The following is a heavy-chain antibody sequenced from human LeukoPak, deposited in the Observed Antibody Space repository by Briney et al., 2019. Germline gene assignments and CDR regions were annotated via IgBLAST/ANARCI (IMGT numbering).Heavy chain of an antibody. CDR1: GGSLSRGSYY. D-gene: IGHD3-10*01. Sequence: SETLSLTCTVSGGSLSRGSYYWSWIRQPPGKGLEWAGWIYYSGTTNYNPSLKSRVTISMDTSKNQFALKLTSVTAADMAVYYCARDLTWLAEFRRGMDVWGKGTTVTVSS. CDR2: IYYSGTT. J-gene: IGHJ6*04. V-gene: IGHV4-61*01. CDR3: ARDLTWLAEFRRGMDV.